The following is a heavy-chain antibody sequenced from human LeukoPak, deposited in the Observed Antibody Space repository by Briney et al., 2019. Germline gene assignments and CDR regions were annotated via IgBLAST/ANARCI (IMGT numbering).Heavy chain of an antibody. CDR1: GGSISRYY. CDR2: IHTSVSS. V-gene: IGHV4-4*09. J-gene: IGHJ6*03. D-gene: IGHD6-6*01. Sequence: SESLSLTCTVSGGSISRYYWSWIRQPPGTGLEWNGDIHTSVSSNYNPSLKSRVTISLDTAKNQFSLKLSSVTAADTAVYYCARRGSIAARSYYYYYMDVWGKGTTVTVSS. CDR3: ARRGSIAARSYYYYYMDV.